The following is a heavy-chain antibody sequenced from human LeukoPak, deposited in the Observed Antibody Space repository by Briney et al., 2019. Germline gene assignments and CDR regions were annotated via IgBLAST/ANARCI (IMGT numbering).Heavy chain of an antibody. D-gene: IGHD3-22*01. CDR1: GYTFTSYD. CDR2: MNPNSGNT. Sequence: ASVKVSFKASGYTFTSYDINWVRQATGQGLEWMGWMNPNSGNTGYAQKLQGRVTMTTDTSTSTVYMELRSLRSGDTAVYYCARDRSPRHYYDTSDYHGAADYWGQGTLVTVSS. CDR3: ARDRSPRHYYDTSDYHGAADY. V-gene: IGHV1-8*01. J-gene: IGHJ4*02.